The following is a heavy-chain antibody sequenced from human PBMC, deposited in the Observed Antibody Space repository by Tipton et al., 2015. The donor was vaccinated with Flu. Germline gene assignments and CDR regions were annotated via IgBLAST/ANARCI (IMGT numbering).Heavy chain of an antibody. V-gene: IGHV4-34*01. CDR3: ARGSGSGTYMIFYF. CDR1: GGSFSAYY. Sequence: GLVKPSETLSLTCAVYGGSFSAYYWSWIRQPPGKGLEWVGEINHSGTTNYNPSLTSRVTVSADTSKKQFSLKLTSVTAADTAVYYCARGSGSGTYMIFYFWGQGTLVTVSS. D-gene: IGHD3-10*01. CDR2: INHSGTT. J-gene: IGHJ4*02.